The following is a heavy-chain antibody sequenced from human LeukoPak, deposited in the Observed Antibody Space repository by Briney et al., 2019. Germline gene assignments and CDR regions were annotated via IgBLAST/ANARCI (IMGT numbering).Heavy chain of an antibody. CDR2: TYYRSKWYN. V-gene: IGHV6-1*01. CDR3: ARDQYYDSSGYPQPPDY. CDR1: GDSVSSNSAA. D-gene: IGHD3-22*01. J-gene: IGHJ4*02. Sequence: SQTLSLTCAISGDSVSSNSAAWNWIRQSPSRGLEWLGRTYYRSKWYNDYAVSVKSRITINPDTSKNQFSLQLNSVTPEDTAVYYCARDQYYDSSGYPQPPDYWGQGTLVTVSS.